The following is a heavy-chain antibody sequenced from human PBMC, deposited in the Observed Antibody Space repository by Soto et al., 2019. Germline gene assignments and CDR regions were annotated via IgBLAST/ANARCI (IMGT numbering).Heavy chain of an antibody. CDR1: GFTFSSYA. CDR3: ARVPQRPDGSGIGGGY. V-gene: IGHV3-30-3*01. D-gene: IGHD3-22*01. J-gene: IGHJ4*02. Sequence: QVQLVESGGGVVQPGRSLRLSCAASGFTFSSYAMHWVRQAPGKGLEWVAVISYDGSNKYYADSVKGRFTISRDNXKXXLDLQMDSLRAEDTAVYYCARVPQRPDGSGIGGGYWGQGTLVTVSS. CDR2: ISYDGSNK.